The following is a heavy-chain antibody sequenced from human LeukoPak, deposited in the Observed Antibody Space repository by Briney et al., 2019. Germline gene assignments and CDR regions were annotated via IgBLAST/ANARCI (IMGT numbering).Heavy chain of an antibody. J-gene: IGHJ3*02. D-gene: IGHD5-12*01. Sequence: TGGSLRLSCAASGFTFSSYSMTWVRQAPGKGLEWVSSISSSGRHKYYADSVKGRFTISRDNAKNSLYLQMNSLRAEDAAVYYCARVKEASAFDIWGQGTMVTVSS. CDR2: ISSSGRHK. CDR3: ARVKEASAFDI. CDR1: GFTFSSYS. V-gene: IGHV3-21*06.